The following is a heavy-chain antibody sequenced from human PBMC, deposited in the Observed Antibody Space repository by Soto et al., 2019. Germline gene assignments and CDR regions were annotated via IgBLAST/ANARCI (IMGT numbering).Heavy chain of an antibody. CDR2: ISYDGSNK. V-gene: IGHV3-30*18. D-gene: IGHD1-26*01. CDR1: GLTFSSYG. CDR3: AKDCCLSWECGMDV. J-gene: IGHJ6*02. Sequence: QVQLVESGGGVVQPGRSLRLSCAASGLTFSSYGMHWVRQAPCKGLEWVAVISYDGSNKYYADSVKGRFTISRDNSKNTLYLQMNSLRAEDTAVYYCAKDCCLSWECGMDVWGQGTTVTVSS.